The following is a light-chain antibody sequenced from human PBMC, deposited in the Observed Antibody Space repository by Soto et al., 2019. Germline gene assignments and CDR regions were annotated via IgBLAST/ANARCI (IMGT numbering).Light chain of an antibody. J-gene: IGKJ3*01. CDR3: MQALQTPVT. CDR1: QSLLHSNGYNY. V-gene: IGKV2-28*01. Sequence: DIVMTQSPLSLPVTPGEPASISGRSSQSLLHSNGYNYSDWYLQKPGQSPQLLIYLGSNRASGVPDRFSGSGSGTDFTLKISRVEAEDVGVYYCMQALQTPVTFGPGTKVDIK. CDR2: LGS.